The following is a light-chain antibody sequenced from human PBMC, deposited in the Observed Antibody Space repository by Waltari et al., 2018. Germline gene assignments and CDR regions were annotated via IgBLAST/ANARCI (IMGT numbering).Light chain of an antibody. CDR1: QRVLYSSNKKKY. J-gene: IGKJ1*01. CDR2: WAS. CDR3: QQYYSTPWT. V-gene: IGKV4-1*01. Sequence: DIVMTQSPDSLAVSLGERATINCKSSQRVLYSSNKKKYLAWYQQKAGQPPKLLIYWASTRESGVPDRFTGSGSGTDFTLTISSLQAEDVAVYYCQQYYSTPWTFDQGTKVEIK.